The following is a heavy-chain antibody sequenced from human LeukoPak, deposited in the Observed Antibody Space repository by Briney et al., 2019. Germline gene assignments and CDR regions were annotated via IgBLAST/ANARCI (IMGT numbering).Heavy chain of an antibody. CDR1: GYTFTSYD. CDR3: ARGLINRSGWYVHYRIFDY. V-gene: IGHV1-8*01. D-gene: IGHD6-19*01. J-gene: IGHJ4*02. CDR2: MNPNSGNT. Sequence: ASVKVSCKASGYTFTSYDIHWVRQATGQGLAWMGWMNPNSGNTGYAQKFQGRVTMTRNTSISTAYMELSSLRSEDTAVYYCARGLINRSGWYVHYRIFDYWGQGTLVTVSS.